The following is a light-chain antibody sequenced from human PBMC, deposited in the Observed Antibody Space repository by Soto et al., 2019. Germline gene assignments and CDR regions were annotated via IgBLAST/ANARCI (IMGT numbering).Light chain of an antibody. CDR2: DVS. V-gene: IGKV3-20*01. CDR1: QSLSGRY. Sequence: EIVLTQSPGTLSLSPVERATLSCRASQSLSGRYLAWYQQKLGQAPRLLIYDVSSRASGIPDRFSGSGSGTDFTLSISRLEPEDFAVYYCQQYGSSPTFGQGTKVDIK. CDR3: QQYGSSPT. J-gene: IGKJ1*01.